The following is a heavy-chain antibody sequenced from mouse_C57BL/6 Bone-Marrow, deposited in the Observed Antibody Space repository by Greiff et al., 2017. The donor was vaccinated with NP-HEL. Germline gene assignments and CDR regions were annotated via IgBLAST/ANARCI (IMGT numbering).Heavy chain of an antibody. Sequence: VQGVESGAELARPGASVKLSCKASGYTFTSYGISWVKQRTGQGLEWIGEIYPRSGNTYYNEKFKGKATLTADKSSSTAYMELRSLTSEDSAVYFCASIYYGNRYYFDYWGQGTTLTVSS. CDR1: GYTFTSYG. CDR3: ASIYYGNRYYFDY. V-gene: IGHV1-81*01. CDR2: IYPRSGNT. J-gene: IGHJ2*01. D-gene: IGHD2-1*01.